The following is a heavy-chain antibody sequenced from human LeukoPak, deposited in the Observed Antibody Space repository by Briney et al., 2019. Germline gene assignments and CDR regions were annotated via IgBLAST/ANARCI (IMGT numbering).Heavy chain of an antibody. V-gene: IGHV3-23*01. Sequence: QPGGSPRLSCAASGFTFSSYAMTWVRQAPGKGLEWVSAISGSGATTYYADSVKGRFTISRDNSKNTLYLRMSSLRAEDTAVYYCAKDFMFYYASSGPYYFDSWGQGTLVTVSS. CDR3: AKDFMFYYASSGPYYFDS. D-gene: IGHD3-22*01. CDR1: GFTFSSYA. CDR2: ISGSGATT. J-gene: IGHJ4*02.